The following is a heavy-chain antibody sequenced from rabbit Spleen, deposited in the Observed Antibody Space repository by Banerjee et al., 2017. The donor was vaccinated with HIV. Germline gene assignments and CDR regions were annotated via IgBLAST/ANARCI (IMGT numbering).Heavy chain of an antibody. V-gene: IGHV1S40*01. CDR3: ARFYAGYGDFGYAAM. D-gene: IGHD7-1*01. Sequence: QSLEESGGDLVKPGASLTLTCTASGFSLSNNYYMCWVRQAPGKGLEWIACIDSGSSGFTYFASWAKGRFTISKTSSTTVTLQMTSLTAADTATYFCARFYAGYGDFGYAAMWGQGTLVTVS. J-gene: IGHJ3*01. CDR1: GFSLSNNYY. CDR2: IDSGSSGFT.